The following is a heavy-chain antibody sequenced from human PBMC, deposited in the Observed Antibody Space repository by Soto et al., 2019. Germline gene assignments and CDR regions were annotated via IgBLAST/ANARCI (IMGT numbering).Heavy chain of an antibody. CDR2: ISGGGDTT. J-gene: IGHJ4*02. D-gene: IGHD3-10*01. CDR1: GFTFNNYA. CDR3: AKGRGGSGSLTPRVDF. V-gene: IGHV3-23*01. Sequence: EVQLLESGGGLVQPGGSLRLSCAASGFTFNNYAMTWVRQAPGKGLEWVSAISGGGDTTSYADSVKGRFTVSRDGSKNTLYLQMSSLRAEDTAQYYCAKGRGGSGSLTPRVDFWGQGTLVTVSS.